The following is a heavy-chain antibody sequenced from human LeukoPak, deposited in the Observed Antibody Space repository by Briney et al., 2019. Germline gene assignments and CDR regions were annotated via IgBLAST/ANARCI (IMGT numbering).Heavy chain of an antibody. CDR3: ARDQRDGMVYASWFDP. D-gene: IGHD2-8*01. CDR1: GGTFSSYA. CDR2: ITPIFGTA. Sequence: SVKVSCKASGGTFSSYAISWVRQAPGQGLEWMGGITPIFGTANYAQKFQGGVTITADESTSTAYMELSSLRSEDTAVYYCARDQRDGMVYASWFDPWGQGTLVTVSS. V-gene: IGHV1-69*13. J-gene: IGHJ5*02.